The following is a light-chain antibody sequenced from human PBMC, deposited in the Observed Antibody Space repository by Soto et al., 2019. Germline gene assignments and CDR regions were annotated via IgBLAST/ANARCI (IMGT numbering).Light chain of an antibody. CDR3: VQHLSYPFT. V-gene: IGKV1-17*01. Sequence: DIQMTQSPSSLSASVGDRVTITCRASQDIRSDLGWFQQKAGKAPKRLIYAASLSQSEVPSRFSGTGSGTEFTLTISSLQPEDFATYFCVQHLSYPFTFGQGTKLEIK. CDR1: QDIRSD. J-gene: IGKJ2*01. CDR2: AAS.